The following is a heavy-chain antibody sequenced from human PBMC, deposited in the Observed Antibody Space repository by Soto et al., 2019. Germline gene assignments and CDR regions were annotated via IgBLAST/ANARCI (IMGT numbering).Heavy chain of an antibody. Sequence: SQTLSLTCAVSGDSVSSNSAAWNWIRQSPSRGLEWLGRTYYRSKWYNDYAVSVKSRITINPDTSKNQFSLQLNSVTPEDTAVYFCARSPDYVNAFDIWGQGTMVTVSS. CDR3: ARSPDYVNAFDI. V-gene: IGHV6-1*01. CDR2: TYYRSKWYN. D-gene: IGHD3-10*02. CDR1: GDSVSSNSAA. J-gene: IGHJ3*02.